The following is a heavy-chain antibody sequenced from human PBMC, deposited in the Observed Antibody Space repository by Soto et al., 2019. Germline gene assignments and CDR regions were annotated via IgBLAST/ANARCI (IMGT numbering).Heavy chain of an antibody. CDR2: ISYDGSNK. V-gene: IGHV3-30*03. CDR3: ARVTPGNNLYYFSGLDF. J-gene: IGHJ6*02. CDR1: GFTFSSYG. Sequence: GGSLRLSCAASGFTFSSYGMHWVRQAPGKGLEWVAVISYDGSNKYYADSVKGRFTISRDNSKNTLYLQMNTLRPEDTGVYYCARVTPGNNLYYFSGLDFWGQGTSVTVSS. D-gene: IGHD1-1*01.